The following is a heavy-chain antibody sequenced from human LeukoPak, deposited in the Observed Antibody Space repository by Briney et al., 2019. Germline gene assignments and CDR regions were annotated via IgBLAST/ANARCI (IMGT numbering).Heavy chain of an antibody. CDR3: ARDPGSGSYYDLDY. J-gene: IGHJ4*02. CDR1: GYTFTSYA. D-gene: IGHD3-10*01. Sequence: SVKVSCKASGYTFTSYAISWVRQAPGQGLEWMGGIIPIFGTANYAQKFQGRVTITADESTSTAYMELSSLRSEDTAVYYCARDPGSGSYYDLDYWGQGTLVTVSS. V-gene: IGHV1-69*13. CDR2: IIPIFGTA.